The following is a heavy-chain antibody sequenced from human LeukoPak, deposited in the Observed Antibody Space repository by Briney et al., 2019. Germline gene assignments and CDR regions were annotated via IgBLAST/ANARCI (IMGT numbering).Heavy chain of an antibody. D-gene: IGHD4-23*01. CDR1: GGSISSYY. CDR3: ARDYGGNSITFGI. Sequence: SETLSLTCTVSGGSISSYYWSWIRQPPGKGLEWIGHIAYGGSTIYNPSLKSRVTITLDTSKNLFSLKPTSVTAADTAVYYCARDYGGNSITFGIWGQGTMVTVSS. V-gene: IGHV4-59*01. CDR2: IAYGGST. J-gene: IGHJ3*02.